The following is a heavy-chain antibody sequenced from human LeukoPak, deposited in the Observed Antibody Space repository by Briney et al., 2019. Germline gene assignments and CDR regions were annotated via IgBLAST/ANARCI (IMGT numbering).Heavy chain of an antibody. CDR2: IKQDGSEK. CDR3: ARDIGGTQVGAFDI. J-gene: IGHJ3*02. V-gene: IGHV3-7*01. Sequence: GGSLRLSCAASGFTFSSYWMTWVRQAPGKGLEWVANIKQDGSEKYYVDSVKGRFTISRDNAKPSLYLQMNSLRAEDTAVYYCARDIGGTQVGAFDIWGQGTMVTVSS. CDR1: GFTFSSYW. D-gene: IGHD1-26*01.